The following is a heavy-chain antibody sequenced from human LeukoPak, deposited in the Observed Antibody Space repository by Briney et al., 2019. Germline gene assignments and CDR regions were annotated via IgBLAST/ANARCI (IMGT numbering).Heavy chain of an antibody. V-gene: IGHV1-46*01. CDR2: INPSSGGT. Sequence: ASVKVSCKASGYIFTSYYMHWVRQAPGQGLEWMGVINPSSGGTTYAQKFQGRVTMNRDTSTSTVYMELSSLRSEDTAVHYCARDANYNSDWSDYWGQGTLVTVSS. J-gene: IGHJ4*02. CDR3: ARDANYNSDWSDY. D-gene: IGHD6-19*01. CDR1: GYIFTSYY.